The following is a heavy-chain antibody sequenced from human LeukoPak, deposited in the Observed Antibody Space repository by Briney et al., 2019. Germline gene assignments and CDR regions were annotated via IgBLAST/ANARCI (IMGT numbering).Heavy chain of an antibody. CDR2: IRYDGRNK. Sequence: GGSLRLSCAASGFIFSSYGMHWVRQAPGKGLEWVAFIRYDGRNKYYADSVKGRFTISRDNSKNTLYLQMNSLRAEDTAVYYCARGGSYLSAFDIWGQGTMVTVSS. J-gene: IGHJ3*02. D-gene: IGHD1-26*01. CDR1: GFIFSSYG. V-gene: IGHV3-30*02. CDR3: ARGGSYLSAFDI.